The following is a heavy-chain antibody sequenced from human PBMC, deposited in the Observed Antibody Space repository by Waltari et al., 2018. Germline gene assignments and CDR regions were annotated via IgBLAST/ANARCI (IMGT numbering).Heavy chain of an antibody. J-gene: IGHJ4*02. V-gene: IGHV3-30*02. Sequence: QVNLVESGGGVVQPGGSLRLSWASPGFPFSHFGMHWVRQAPGKGLEWVALIWFDGSDKFYADSVRGRFTISRDNSARTLYLDMDSLRLDDTAMYYCAKDAFGNTYLDFWGQGTLVTVSS. CDR2: IWFDGSDK. D-gene: IGHD2-2*02. CDR1: GFPFSHFG. CDR3: AKDAFGNTYLDF.